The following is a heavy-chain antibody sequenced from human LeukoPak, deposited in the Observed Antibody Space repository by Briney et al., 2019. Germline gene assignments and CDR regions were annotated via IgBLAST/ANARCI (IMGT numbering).Heavy chain of an antibody. V-gene: IGHV3-66*04. J-gene: IGHJ6*02. Sequence: GGSLRLSCAASGFTVSSNYMNWVRQAPGKGLEWASVIYSGGSTYYADSVKGRFTISRDNSKNTLYLQMNSLRAEDTAVYYCAGRMDGYNDYCGMDVWGQGTTVTVSS. CDR3: AGRMDGYNDYCGMDV. CDR1: GFTVSSNY. D-gene: IGHD5-24*01. CDR2: IYSGGST.